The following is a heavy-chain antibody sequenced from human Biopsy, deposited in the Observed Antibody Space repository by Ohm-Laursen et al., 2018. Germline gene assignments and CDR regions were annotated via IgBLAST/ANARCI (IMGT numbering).Heavy chain of an antibody. J-gene: IGHJ6*02. V-gene: IGHV1-18*01. CDR2: ISTYNGDT. Sequence: ASVKASCKASGYTFTSYGINWVRQAPGQGLEWMGWISTYNGDTNYAQRLQGRVTMTTDTSTSTAYMELRGLRSDDTAVYYCARDDYYYDLDVWGQGTTVTVSS. CDR3: ARDDYYYDLDV. CDR1: GYTFTSYG.